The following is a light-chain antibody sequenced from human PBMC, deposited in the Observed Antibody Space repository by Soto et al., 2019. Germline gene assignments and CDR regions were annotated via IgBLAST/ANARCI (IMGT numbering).Light chain of an antibody. CDR1: QSVSSSE. J-gene: IGKJ4*01. CDR3: QQYGTSPPLT. V-gene: IGKV3-20*01. CDR2: GAS. Sequence: EIVLTQSPGTLSLSPGERATLSCRASQSVSSSELPWYQQKRDQAPRLLVYGASSRATGIPDRFSGSGSGTDFTLTISRLEPEDFGVYYCQQYGTSPPLTFGGGTKVEIK.